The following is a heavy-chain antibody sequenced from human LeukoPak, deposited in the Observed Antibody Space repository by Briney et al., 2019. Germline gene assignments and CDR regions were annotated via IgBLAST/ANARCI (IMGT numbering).Heavy chain of an antibody. D-gene: IGHD4/OR15-4a*01. CDR1: GFTFNMYN. CDR2: ISSSGSYI. Sequence: GGSLRLSCEASGFTFNMYNMNWVRQAPGKGLEWVSSISSSGSYIYYADSLKGRFIVSRDNAKNSLYLQLNSLRADDTALYYCARDKGGAGRTIDYWGPGTLVTVSS. J-gene: IGHJ4*02. V-gene: IGHV3-21*01. CDR3: ARDKGGAGRTIDY.